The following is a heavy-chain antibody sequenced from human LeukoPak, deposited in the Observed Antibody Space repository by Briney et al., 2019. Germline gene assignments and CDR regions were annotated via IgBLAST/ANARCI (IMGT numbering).Heavy chain of an antibody. CDR2: IPYDGSNK. CDR1: GFTFSSYG. D-gene: IGHD6-19*01. J-gene: IGHJ4*02. V-gene: IGHV3-30*02. Sequence: PGGSLRLSCAASGFTFSSYGMHWVRQAPGKGLEWVAFIPYDGSNKYYADSVKGRFTISRDNSKNTLYLQMNSLRAEDTAVYYCAKDLFPAVAISYWGQGTLVTVSS. CDR3: AKDLFPAVAISY.